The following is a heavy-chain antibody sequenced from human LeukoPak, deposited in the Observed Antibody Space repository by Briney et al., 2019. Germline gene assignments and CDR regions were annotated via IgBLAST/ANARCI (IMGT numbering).Heavy chain of an antibody. V-gene: IGHV1-8*01. CDR2: MNPNSGNT. J-gene: IGHJ6*02. CDR3: ARPDCSGGSCQGSYYYYYGMDV. Sequence: ASVKVSCKASGYTFTSYDINWVRQATGQGLEWMGWMNPNSGNTGYAQKFQGRVTMTRNTSISTAYMELSSLRSEDTAVYYRARPDCSGGSCQGSYYYYYGMDVWGQGTTVTVSS. CDR1: GYTFTSYD. D-gene: IGHD2-15*01.